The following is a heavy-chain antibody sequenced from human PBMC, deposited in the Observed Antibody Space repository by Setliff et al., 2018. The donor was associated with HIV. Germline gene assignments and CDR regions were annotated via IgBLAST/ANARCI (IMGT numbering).Heavy chain of an antibody. CDR2: IFYSGST. D-gene: IGHD3-16*01. J-gene: IGHJ3*02. V-gene: IGHV4-39*02. Sequence: SETLSLTCTVSGGSISSSTHYWAWIRQSPGRGLEWIGSIFYSGSTYYNPSLKSRVTISADTFKNHFSLKLRSVTAADTAVYYCARYVAYDEDDFDIWGQGTMVTVSS. CDR1: GGSISSSTHY. CDR3: ARYVAYDEDDFDI.